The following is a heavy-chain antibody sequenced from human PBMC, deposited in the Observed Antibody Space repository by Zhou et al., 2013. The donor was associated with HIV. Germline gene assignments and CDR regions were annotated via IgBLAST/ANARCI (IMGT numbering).Heavy chain of an antibody. J-gene: IGHJ4*02. Sequence: QVQLVQSGAEVKKPGSSVKVSCKASGGTFSSYAISWVRQAPGQGLEWMGGIIPIFGTANYAQKFQGRVTITADESTSTAYMELSSLRSEDTAVYYCARVSPYYYDSSGYYGVGSLNSGPYFDYWGQGTLVTVSS. D-gene: IGHD3-22*01. CDR3: ARVSPYYYDSSGYYGVGSLNSGPYFDY. CDR2: IIPIFGTA. CDR1: GGTFSSYA. V-gene: IGHV1-69*12.